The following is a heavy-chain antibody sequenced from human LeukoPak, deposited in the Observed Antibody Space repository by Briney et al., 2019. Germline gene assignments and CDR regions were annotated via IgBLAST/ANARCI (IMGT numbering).Heavy chain of an antibody. D-gene: IGHD2-15*01. CDR2: ISSDGTKK. CDR1: GFRFSDYG. J-gene: IGHJ4*02. CDR3: AKRRDYCSGGSCYSLDY. V-gene: IGHV3-30*18. Sequence: GGSVRLSCAASGFRFSDYGMHWVRQAPGRGLEWVAVISSDGTKKAYADSVKGRFTISRDNSGNTLYLQMSSLRAEDTAVYYCAKRRDYCSGGSCYSLDYWGQGTLVTVSS.